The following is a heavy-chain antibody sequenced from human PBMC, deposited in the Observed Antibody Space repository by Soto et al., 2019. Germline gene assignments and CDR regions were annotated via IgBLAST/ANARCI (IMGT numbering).Heavy chain of an antibody. Sequence: EVQRLESGGGLVQPGGSLRLSCAASGFTFSSYAMSWVRQAPGKGLEWVSAISGSGGTTYYADSVKGRFTISRDNSKNTLYLQMNNLRAEDTAIYYCAYFSRSSHCDSSDYHWGQGTLVTVSS. V-gene: IGHV3-23*01. J-gene: IGHJ4*02. CDR2: ISGSGGTT. CDR1: GFTFSSYA. CDR3: AYFSRSSHCDSSDYH. D-gene: IGHD3-22*01.